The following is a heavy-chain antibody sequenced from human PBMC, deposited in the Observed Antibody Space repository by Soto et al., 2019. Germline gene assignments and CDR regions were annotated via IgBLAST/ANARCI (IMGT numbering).Heavy chain of an antibody. CDR1: GFTFSSYW. CDR2: INNDGSDT. CDR3: VRDKPHNWFDP. Sequence: EEQVVESGGGLVQPGGSLRLSCAASGFTFSSYWMHWVRQAPGKGLVWVSRINNDGSDTTYADSVKGRFTISRDNAKNTGYLQMNSLRAEDTAVYYCVRDKPHNWFDPWGQGTPVTVSS. V-gene: IGHV3-74*01. J-gene: IGHJ5*02.